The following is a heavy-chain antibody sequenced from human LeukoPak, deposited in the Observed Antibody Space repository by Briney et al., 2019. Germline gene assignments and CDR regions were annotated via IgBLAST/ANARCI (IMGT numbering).Heavy chain of an antibody. Sequence: SETLSLACAVYGGSFSGYYWSWIRQPPGKGLEWIGEINHSGSTNYNPSLKSRVTISVDTSKNQFSLKLSSVTAADTAVYYCARGIAVAGREPDNPDYFDYWGQGTLVTVSS. D-gene: IGHD6-19*01. CDR2: INHSGST. CDR1: GGSFSGYY. V-gene: IGHV4-34*01. J-gene: IGHJ4*02. CDR3: ARGIAVAGREPDNPDYFDY.